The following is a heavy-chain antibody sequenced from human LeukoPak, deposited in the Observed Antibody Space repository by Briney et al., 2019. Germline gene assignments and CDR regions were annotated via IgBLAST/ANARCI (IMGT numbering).Heavy chain of an antibody. V-gene: IGHV3-23*01. CDR2: ISGSGGST. CDR3: AKGPTGDPTTVYFDY. CDR1: GFTFSSYA. J-gene: IGHJ4*02. D-gene: IGHD7-27*01. Sequence: GGSLRLSCAASGFTFSSYAMSWVRQAPGKGLEWVSAISGSGGSTHYADPVKGRFTISRDNSKNTVYLQMNSLRAEDTAVYYCAKGPTGDPTTVYFDYWGQGTLVTVSS.